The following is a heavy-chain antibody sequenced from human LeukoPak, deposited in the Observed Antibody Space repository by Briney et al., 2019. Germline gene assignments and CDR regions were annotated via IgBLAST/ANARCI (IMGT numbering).Heavy chain of an antibody. CDR3: AREINGDFFDS. Sequence: GGSLRLSCAASGFSFSNAWLAWVRQAPGRGLEWVSSISSSSSYIYYADSLRGRFTISRDNAKNSLYLQLNSLRAEDTAVYYCAREINGDFFDSWGQGTLVTVSS. D-gene: IGHD4-17*01. CDR1: GFSFSNAW. CDR2: ISSSSSYI. J-gene: IGHJ4*02. V-gene: IGHV3-21*01.